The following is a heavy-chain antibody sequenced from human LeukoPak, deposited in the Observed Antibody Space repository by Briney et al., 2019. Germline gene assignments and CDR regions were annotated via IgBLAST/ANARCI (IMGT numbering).Heavy chain of an antibody. D-gene: IGHD2-2*01. J-gene: IGHJ6*03. CDR3: AKGAVPAALYYMDV. CDR1: GFASSSST. CDR2: ISGSRTYI. V-gene: IGHV3-21*01. Sequence: AGGSLRLSPAPSGFASSSSTMNWVRQAPRKGLEWVSSISGSRTYIYYADSVMGRFTISRDNAKNSLYLQMNSLRAEDTAVYYCAKGAVPAALYYMDVWGKGTTVTVSS.